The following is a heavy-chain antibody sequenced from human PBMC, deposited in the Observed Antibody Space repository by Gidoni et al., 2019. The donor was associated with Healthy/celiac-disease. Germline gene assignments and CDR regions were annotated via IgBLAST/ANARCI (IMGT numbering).Heavy chain of an antibody. CDR2: ISSNWGST. CDR3: ARDRSSSVYYYYGMDV. D-gene: IGHD6-6*01. Sequence: EVQLVESGGGLVQPGGSLRLSCAASGFTFSSYAMHWVRQAPGKGLEYVSAISSNWGSTYYSNSVKGRFTISRDNAKNTLYLQMGSLSAEDMAEYYCARDRSSSVYYYYGMDVWGQGTTVTGSS. J-gene: IGHJ6*02. CDR1: GFTFSSYA. V-gene: IGHV3-64*01.